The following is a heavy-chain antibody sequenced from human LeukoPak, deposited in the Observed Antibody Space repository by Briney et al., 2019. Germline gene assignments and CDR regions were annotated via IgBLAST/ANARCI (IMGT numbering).Heavy chain of an antibody. V-gene: IGHV3-23*01. CDR3: ARVSSSSFHFDY. D-gene: IGHD6-13*01. CDR2: VSGSGGST. CDR1: GFTFSSYA. Sequence: GGSLRLSCAASGFTFSSYAMTWVRQAPGKGLEWVSGVSGSGGSTYYVDSVKGRFTFSRDNSKNTLCLQMNSLRAEDTAVYYCARVSSSSFHFDYWGQGTLVTVSS. J-gene: IGHJ4*02.